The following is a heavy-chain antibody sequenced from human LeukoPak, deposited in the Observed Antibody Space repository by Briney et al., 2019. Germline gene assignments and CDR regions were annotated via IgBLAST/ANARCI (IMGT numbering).Heavy chain of an antibody. J-gene: IGHJ4*02. CDR2: IKYDGTHK. CDR3: ASSHDSSGND. D-gene: IGHD3-22*01. V-gene: IGHV3-7*01. Sequence: GGSLRLSCVASGISFSSYWMAWVRQAPGKGLEWVANIKYDGTHKFYADSVKGRFTISRDNAKNSLFLEMNSLRADDTAVYFCASSHDSSGNDWGQGPLVTVSS. CDR1: GISFSSYW.